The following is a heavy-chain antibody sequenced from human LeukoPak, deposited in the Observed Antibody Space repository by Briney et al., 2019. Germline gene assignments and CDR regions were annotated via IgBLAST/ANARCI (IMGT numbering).Heavy chain of an antibody. CDR2: IYTSGST. CDR3: ARGNNYYDSSGYRKDAFDI. D-gene: IGHD3-22*01. J-gene: IGHJ3*02. Sequence: PSQTLSLTCTVSGGSISSGSYYWGWIRQPAGKGLEWIGRIYTSGSTNYNPSLKSRVTISVDTSKNQFSLKLSSVTAADTAVYYCARGNNYYDSSGYRKDAFDIWGQGTMVTVSS. V-gene: IGHV4-61*02. CDR1: GGSISSGSYY.